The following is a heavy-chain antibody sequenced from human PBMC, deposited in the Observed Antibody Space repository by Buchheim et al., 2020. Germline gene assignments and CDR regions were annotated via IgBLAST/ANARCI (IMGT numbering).Heavy chain of an antibody. V-gene: IGHV3-30*18. Sequence: QVQLVESGGGVVQPGRFLRLSCAASGFTFSDYGMHWVRQPPGRGLEWVAVASHDGTYKYYADSVKGRFTISRDNYKHTLSLQMNSLRTGDTAIYYCAKDLGFHFASGSSYFDSWGQGAL. D-gene: IGHD3-10*01. CDR3: AKDLGFHFASGSSYFDS. CDR1: GFTFSDYG. J-gene: IGHJ4*02. CDR2: ASHDGTYK.